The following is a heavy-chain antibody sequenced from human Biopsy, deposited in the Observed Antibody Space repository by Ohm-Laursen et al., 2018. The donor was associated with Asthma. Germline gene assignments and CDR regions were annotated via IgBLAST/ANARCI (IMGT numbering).Heavy chain of an antibody. Sequence: SSVKVSCNASGYTFTHYAIHWLRQAPGQRPEWMGWINAGNGKLEYSGKFQGRVTISRDTSASTAYMDLSSLRSEDTAVYYCARTYYDFLTGQVNDAFAMWGQGTMVTVSS. D-gene: IGHD3-9*01. CDR3: ARTYYDFLTGQVNDAFAM. CDR1: GYTFTHYA. J-gene: IGHJ3*02. CDR2: INAGNGKL. V-gene: IGHV1-3*01.